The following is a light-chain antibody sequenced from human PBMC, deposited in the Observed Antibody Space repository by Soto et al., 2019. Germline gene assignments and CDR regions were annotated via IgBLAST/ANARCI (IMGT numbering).Light chain of an antibody. Sequence: EILLTQSPCTLSLSLAARATLSCRASQSVSSSYLAWYQQKPGQAPRLLIYGASSRATGVPDRFSGSGSGTAFTLTISRREQEDIAVYYCKQYGSSPITFGQGTRVDIK. J-gene: IGKJ5*01. CDR1: QSVSSSY. CDR3: KQYGSSPIT. V-gene: IGKV3-20*01. CDR2: GAS.